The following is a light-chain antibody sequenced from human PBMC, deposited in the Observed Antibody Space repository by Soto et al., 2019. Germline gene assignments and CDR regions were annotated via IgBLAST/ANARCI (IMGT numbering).Light chain of an antibody. Sequence: QSVLTQPRSVSGSPGQSVTISCTGTSNDVGAYNYVSWYQQHPGKAPKLMIYDVNERPSGVPDRFSGSKSGNTASLTISGLQAEDEADYYCCSYAGSYTYVFGTGTKVTVL. CDR2: DVN. CDR1: SNDVGAYNY. CDR3: CSYAGSYTYV. V-gene: IGLV2-11*01. J-gene: IGLJ1*01.